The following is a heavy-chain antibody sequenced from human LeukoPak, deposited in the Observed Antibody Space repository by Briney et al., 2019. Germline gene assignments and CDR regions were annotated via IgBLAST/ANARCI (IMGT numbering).Heavy chain of an antibody. CDR3: ARDREEGYYDSSGYYYGYFDY. CDR2: ISYDGSNK. Sequence: GGSLRLSCAASGFTFSSYAMHWVRQAPGKGLEWVAVISYDGSNKYYADSVKGRFTISRDNSKNTLYLQMNSLRAEDTAMYYCARDREEGYYDSSGYYYGYFDYWGQGTLVTVSS. V-gene: IGHV3-30-3*01. D-gene: IGHD3-22*01. J-gene: IGHJ4*02. CDR1: GFTFSSYA.